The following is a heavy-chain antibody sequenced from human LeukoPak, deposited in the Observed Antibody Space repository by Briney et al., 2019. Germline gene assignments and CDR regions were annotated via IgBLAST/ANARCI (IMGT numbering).Heavy chain of an antibody. V-gene: IGHV4-39*01. CDR2: IYYSGST. CDR1: GGSISSSSYY. Sequence: KSSETLSLTCTVSGGSISSSSYYWGWIRQPPGKGLEWIGIIYYSGSTYYNPSLKSRVTKSVDTSKNQFSLKLSSVTAADTAVYYCARQAIAVAGTRDLLAFDIWGQGTMVTVPS. J-gene: IGHJ3*02. D-gene: IGHD6-19*01. CDR3: ARQAIAVAGTRDLLAFDI.